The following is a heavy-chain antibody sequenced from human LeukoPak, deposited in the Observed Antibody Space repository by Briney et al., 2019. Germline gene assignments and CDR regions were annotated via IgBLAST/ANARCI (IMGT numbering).Heavy chain of an antibody. CDR3: ARRGAVANGFDI. CDR2: IKSDGSIT. V-gene: IGHV3-74*01. Sequence: GGSLRLSCAASGFTFSSYWMHWVRQAPGKGLVGVSRIKSDGSITSYADSVKGRFTISRDNAKNTLYLQMNSLRAEDTAVYYCARRGAVANGFDIWGQGTMVTVSS. CDR1: GFTFSSYW. J-gene: IGHJ3*02. D-gene: IGHD6-19*01.